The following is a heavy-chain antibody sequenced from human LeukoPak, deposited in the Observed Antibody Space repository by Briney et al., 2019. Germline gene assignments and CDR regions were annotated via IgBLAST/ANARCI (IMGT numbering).Heavy chain of an antibody. J-gene: IGHJ4*02. CDR1: GITFSSYE. V-gene: IGHV3-74*01. D-gene: IGHD3-10*01. CDR2: INSDGSST. CDR3: AREAHYYGSGSYYNDY. Sequence: GGSLRLSCAASGITFSSYEMNWVRQAPGKGLVWVSRINSDGSSTSYADSVKGRFTISRDNAKNTLYLQMNSLRAEDTAVYYCAREAHYYGSGSYYNDYWGQGTLVTVSS.